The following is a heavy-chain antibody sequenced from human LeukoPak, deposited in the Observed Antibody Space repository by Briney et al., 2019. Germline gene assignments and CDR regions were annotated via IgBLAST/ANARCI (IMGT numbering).Heavy chain of an antibody. D-gene: IGHD6-13*01. Sequence: SETLSLTCTVSGGSISSYYWSWIRQPPGKGLEWIGYIYYSGSTNYNPSLKSRVTISVDTSKNQFSLKLSSVTAADTAVYYCARVGIAAAGTCWFDPWGQGTLVTVSS. V-gene: IGHV4-59*01. CDR1: GGSISSYY. J-gene: IGHJ5*02. CDR2: IYYSGST. CDR3: ARVGIAAAGTCWFDP.